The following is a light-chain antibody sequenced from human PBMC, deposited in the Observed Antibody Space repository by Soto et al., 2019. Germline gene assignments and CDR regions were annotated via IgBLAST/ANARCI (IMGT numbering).Light chain of an antibody. V-gene: IGKV3-20*01. Sequence: ETVLTQSPGTLSLSPGERATLSCRASQSVGGSLAWYQQRPGQAPRLLVYHTSNRATGIPDRFSASGSGTDFTLTISRLEPEDLAVYYCQQYESSPRTFGQGTKVEIK. CDR2: HTS. CDR3: QQYESSPRT. CDR1: QSVGGS. J-gene: IGKJ1*01.